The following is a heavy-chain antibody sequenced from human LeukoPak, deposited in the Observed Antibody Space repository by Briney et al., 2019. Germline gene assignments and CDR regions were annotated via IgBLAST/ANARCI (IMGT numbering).Heavy chain of an antibody. D-gene: IGHD6-19*01. CDR1: GFTFSSYA. Sequence: GGSLRLSCAASGFTFSSYATSWVRQAPGKGLEWVSSISGSGGTTYYADSVKGRFTISRDNSKNALYLQMNSLRAEDTAVYYCSKDSAYSSGWYDYWGQGTLVTVSS. CDR3: SKDSAYSSGWYDY. J-gene: IGHJ4*02. CDR2: ISGSGGTT. V-gene: IGHV3-23*01.